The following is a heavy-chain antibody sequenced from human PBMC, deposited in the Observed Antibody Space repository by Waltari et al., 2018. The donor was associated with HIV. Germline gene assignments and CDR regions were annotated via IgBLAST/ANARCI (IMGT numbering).Heavy chain of an antibody. CDR1: SESFSGNY. CDR2: VNHSGST. D-gene: IGHD6-13*01. Sequence: LTCSVYSESFSGNYWSWIRQPPGKGLEWIGEVNHSGSTNYNPSLKSRVTISVDTSKKQFSLRLTSVTAADTAIYYCARMPILGYGSYTFDSWGQGALVTVSS. CDR3: ARMPILGYGSYTFDS. V-gene: IGHV4-34*01. J-gene: IGHJ4*02.